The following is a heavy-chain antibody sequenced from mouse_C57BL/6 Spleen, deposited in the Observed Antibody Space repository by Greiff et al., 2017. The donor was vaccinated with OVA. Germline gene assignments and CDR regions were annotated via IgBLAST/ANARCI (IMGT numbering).Heavy chain of an antibody. Sequence: VQLQQPGAELVKPGASVKLSCKASGYTFTSYWMHWVKQRPGQGLEWIGMIHPNSGSTNYNEKFKSKATLTVDKSSSTAYMQLSSLTSEDSAVYYCARSYGSSYYFDYWGQGTTRTVSS. J-gene: IGHJ2*01. V-gene: IGHV1-64*01. D-gene: IGHD1-1*01. CDR2: IHPNSGST. CDR1: GYTFTSYW. CDR3: ARSYGSSYYFDY.